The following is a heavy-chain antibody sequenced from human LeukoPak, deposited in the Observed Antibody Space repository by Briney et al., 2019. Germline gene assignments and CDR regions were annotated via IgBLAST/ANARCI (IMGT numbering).Heavy chain of an antibody. D-gene: IGHD6-13*01. J-gene: IGHJ4*02. Sequence: ASVKVSCKASGYTFTGYYMHWVRQAPGQGLEWMGWINPNSGGTNYAQKFQGWVTMTRDMSISTAYMEPSRLRSDDTAVYYCARDSGYSSSWYGGAIDYWGQGTLVTVSS. CDR2: INPNSGGT. CDR1: GYTFTGYY. V-gene: IGHV1-2*04. CDR3: ARDSGYSSSWYGGAIDY.